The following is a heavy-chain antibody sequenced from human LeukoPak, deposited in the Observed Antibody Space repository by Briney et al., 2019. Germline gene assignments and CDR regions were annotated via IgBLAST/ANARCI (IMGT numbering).Heavy chain of an antibody. CDR1: GGTFSSYA. V-gene: IGHV1-69*05. CDR3: ARHSLPRFLEWLYPKNHDNWFDP. J-gene: IGHJ5*02. CDR2: IIPIFGTA. Sequence: SVKVSCKASGGTFSSYAISWVRQAPGQGLEWMGRIIPIFGTANYAQKFQGRVTITTDESTSAAYMELSSLRSEDTAVYYCARHSLPRFLEWLYPKNHDNWFDPWGQGTLVTVSS. D-gene: IGHD3-3*01.